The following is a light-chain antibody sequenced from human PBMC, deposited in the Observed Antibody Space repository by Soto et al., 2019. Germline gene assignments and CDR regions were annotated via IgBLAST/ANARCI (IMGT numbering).Light chain of an antibody. CDR1: SSDVGAYNH. Sequence: QSVLTQPASVSGSPGQSITISCTGTSSDVGAYNHVSWYQQHPGKAPKLMIYEVSNRPSGVANRFSGSKSGNTASLTISGLQAEDEADYYCSSYTGSSTWVFGGGTKLTVL. CDR2: EVS. J-gene: IGLJ3*02. V-gene: IGLV2-14*01. CDR3: SSYTGSSTWV.